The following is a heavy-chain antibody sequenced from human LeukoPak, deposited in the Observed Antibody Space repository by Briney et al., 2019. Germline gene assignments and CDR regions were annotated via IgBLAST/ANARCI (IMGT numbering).Heavy chain of an antibody. J-gene: IGHJ5*02. CDR2: IYSGGST. CDR3: ARERDTALVNWFDP. CDR1: GFTVSSNY. Sequence: GGSLRLSCASSGFTVSSNYMNWVRQAPGKGLEWVSVIYSGGSTDYADSVKGRFTISRDNSKNTLYLQMNSLRAEDTAVYYCARERDTALVNWFDPWGQGTLVTVSS. D-gene: IGHD5-18*01. V-gene: IGHV3-66*01.